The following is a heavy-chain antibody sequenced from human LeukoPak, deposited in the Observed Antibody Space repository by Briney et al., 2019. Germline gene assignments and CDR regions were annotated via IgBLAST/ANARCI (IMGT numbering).Heavy chain of an antibody. V-gene: IGHV3-53*01. CDR3: AKDGRSSGSYYITTNDY. Sequence: PGGSLRLSCAASGFSVSSNYMSWVRQAPGKGLEWVSVIYSGDITYYADSVKGRFTISRDNSKNTLYLQMNSLRAEDTAVYYCAKDGRSSGSYYITTNDYWGQGTLVTVSS. D-gene: IGHD3-10*01. J-gene: IGHJ4*02. CDR2: IYSGDIT. CDR1: GFSVSSNY.